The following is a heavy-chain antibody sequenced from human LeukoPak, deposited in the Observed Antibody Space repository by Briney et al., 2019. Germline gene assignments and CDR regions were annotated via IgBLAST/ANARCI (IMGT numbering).Heavy chain of an antibody. D-gene: IGHD3-10*01. CDR2: IKQDGSEK. Sequence: GGSLRLSCAASGFTFSSYWMSWVRQAPGKGLGWVANIKQDGSEKYYVDSVKGRFTISRDNAKNSLYLQMNSLRAEDTAVYYCARDINYYGSGSYIYWGQGTLVTVSS. V-gene: IGHV3-7*01. CDR3: ARDINYYGSGSYIY. CDR1: GFTFSSYW. J-gene: IGHJ4*02.